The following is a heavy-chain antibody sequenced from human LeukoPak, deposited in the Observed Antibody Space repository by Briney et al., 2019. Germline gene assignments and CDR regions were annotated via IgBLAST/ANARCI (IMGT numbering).Heavy chain of an antibody. CDR2: ISAYNGNT. D-gene: IGHD2-2*01. CDR1: GYTFTSYG. J-gene: IGHJ6*02. Sequence: EASVKVSCKASGYTFTSYGISWVRQAPGQGLEWMGWISAYNGNTNYAQQLQGRVTMTTDTSTSTAYMELSRLRSDDTAVYYCARGIKKKPAAKFYYYGMDVWGQGTTVTVSS. CDR3: ARGIKKKPAAKFYYYGMDV. V-gene: IGHV1-18*01.